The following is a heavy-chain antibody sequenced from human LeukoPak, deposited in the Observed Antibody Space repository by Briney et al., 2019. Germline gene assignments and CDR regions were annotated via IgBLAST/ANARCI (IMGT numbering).Heavy chain of an antibody. CDR3: ARETLEGKFDP. J-gene: IGHJ5*02. D-gene: IGHD1-1*01. Sequence: SETLSLTCAVYGGSFSGYYWSWIRQPPGKGLEWIGEINHSGSTNYNPSLKSRVTISVDTSKNQFSLKLSSVTAADTAVYYCARETLEGKFDPWGQGILVTVSS. V-gene: IGHV4-34*01. CDR2: INHSGST. CDR1: GGSFSGYY.